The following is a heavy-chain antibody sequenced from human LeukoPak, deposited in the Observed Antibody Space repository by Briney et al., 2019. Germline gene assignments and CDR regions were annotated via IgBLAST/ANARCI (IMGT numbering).Heavy chain of an antibody. Sequence: SAKVSCKASGGTFSSYAIGWVRQAPGQGLEWMGGIIPIFGTANYAQKFQGRVTITADESTSTAYMELSSLRSEDTAVYYCARAGWFGELLYYFDYWGQGTLVTVSS. J-gene: IGHJ4*02. CDR1: GGTFSSYA. CDR3: ARAGWFGELLYYFDY. CDR2: IIPIFGTA. V-gene: IGHV1-69*13. D-gene: IGHD3-10*01.